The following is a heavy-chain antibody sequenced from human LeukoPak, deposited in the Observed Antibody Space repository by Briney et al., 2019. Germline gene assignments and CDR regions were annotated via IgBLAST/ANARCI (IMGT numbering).Heavy chain of an antibody. J-gene: IGHJ4*02. CDR2: INSGGDIT. Sequence: GGSLRLSCAASEFTFSSYSMNWVRQAPGKGLEWVSTINSGGDITYYADSVKGRFTISRDNSKNTLYLQTNSLRAEDTAVYYCAKDRGGWFFDYWGQGTLVTVSS. CDR1: EFTFSSYS. CDR3: AKDRGGWFFDY. V-gene: IGHV3-23*01. D-gene: IGHD6-19*01.